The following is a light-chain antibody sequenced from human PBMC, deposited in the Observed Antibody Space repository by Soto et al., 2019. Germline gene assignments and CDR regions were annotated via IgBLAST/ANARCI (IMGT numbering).Light chain of an antibody. J-gene: IGLJ2*01. CDR2: EDS. CDR3: QSFDINNVV. CDR1: SGSIASNY. Sequence: NFMLTQPHSVSESPGKTVTISCTRSSGSIASNYVQWYQQRPGSAPTPVIYEDSQRPSGVPDRFSGSIDRSSNSASLTISSLKTEDEADYYCQSFDINNVVFGGGTKLTVL. V-gene: IGLV6-57*04.